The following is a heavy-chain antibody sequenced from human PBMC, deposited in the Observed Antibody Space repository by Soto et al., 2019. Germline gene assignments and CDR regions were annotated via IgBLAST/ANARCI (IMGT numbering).Heavy chain of an antibody. D-gene: IGHD3-22*01. J-gene: IGHJ4*02. Sequence: PVGSLRLSGAASGFTFSSYAMHWVRQAPGKGLEWVAVISYDGSNKYYADSVKGRFTISRDNAKNSLYLQMNSLRAEDTAVYYCVRSGPMRVEPYFDLWGQGTLVTVSS. CDR2: ISYDGSNK. CDR3: VRSGPMRVEPYFDL. V-gene: IGHV3-30*14. CDR1: GFTFSSYA.